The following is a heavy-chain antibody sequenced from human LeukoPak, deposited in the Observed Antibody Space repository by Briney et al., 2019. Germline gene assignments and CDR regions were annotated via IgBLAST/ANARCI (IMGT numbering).Heavy chain of an antibody. CDR1: RFTFSSCS. Sequence: PGGSLRLSCAASRFTFSSCSKNWVRQAPGKGLEWVSSISSSSSYIHYADSVKGRFTISRDNAKNSLCLQMNSLRAEDTAVYYCARDTDYGDSGLDYWGQGTLVTVSS. D-gene: IGHD4-17*01. CDR3: ARDTDYGDSGLDY. CDR2: ISSSSSYI. J-gene: IGHJ4*02. V-gene: IGHV3-21*01.